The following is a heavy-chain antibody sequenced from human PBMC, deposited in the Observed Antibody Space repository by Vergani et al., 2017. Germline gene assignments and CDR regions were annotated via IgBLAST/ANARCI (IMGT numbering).Heavy chain of an antibody. CDR3: AKEGRSGRTPVFAD. CDR1: GFTFSSDA. CDR2: INRGSTT. D-gene: IGHD1-26*01. J-gene: IGHJ4*02. V-gene: IGHV3-23*01. Sequence: EVQLLESGGGLVQPGGSLRVSCAASGFTFSSDAMSWVRQAPGKGLEWVSAINRGSTTYYADSVKGRSTISRDNSKNTVFLKMNSLRAEDTAVYYCAKEGRSGRTPVFADWGQGTLVTVSS.